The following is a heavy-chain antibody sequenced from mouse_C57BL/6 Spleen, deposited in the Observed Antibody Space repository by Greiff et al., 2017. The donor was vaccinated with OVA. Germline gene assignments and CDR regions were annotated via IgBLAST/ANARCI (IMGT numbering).Heavy chain of an antibody. V-gene: IGHV5-17*01. D-gene: IGHD2-5*01. J-gene: IGHJ4*01. CDR1: GFTFSDYG. CDR3: ARHSNGYAKDY. CDR2: ISSGSSTI. Sequence: EVKLVESGGGLVKPGGSLKLSCAASGFTFSDYGMHWVRQAPEKGLEWVAYISSGSSTIYYADTVKGRFTISRDNAKNTLFLQMTSLRSEDTAMYYCARHSNGYAKDYWGQGTSVTVSS.